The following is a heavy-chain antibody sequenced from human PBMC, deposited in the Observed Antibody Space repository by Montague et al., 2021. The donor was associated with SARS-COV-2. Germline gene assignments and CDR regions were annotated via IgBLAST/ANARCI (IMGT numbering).Heavy chain of an antibody. D-gene: IGHD3-3*01. J-gene: IGHJ4*02. CDR1: GFSLSTSGMC. CDR3: ARATRITIFGVVNQFDY. Sequence: LVKPTQTLTLTCTFSGFSLSTSGMCGSWIRQHPGKGLEWIGYIYYSGSTYYNPSLKSRVTISVDTSKNQFSLKLSSVTAADTAVYYCARATRITIFGVVNQFDYWGQGTLVTVSS. V-gene: IGHV4-31*03. CDR2: IYYSGST.